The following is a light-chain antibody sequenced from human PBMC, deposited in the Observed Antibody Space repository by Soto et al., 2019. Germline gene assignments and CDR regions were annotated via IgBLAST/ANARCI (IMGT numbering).Light chain of an antibody. CDR1: QNVGHN. CDR3: QERSRWPRAT. V-gene: IGKV3-11*01. CDR2: TAS. Sequence: EMVLTQSPATLSLSPGESATLSCRASQNVGHNVAWYQQKSGQPPRLLIHTASSRATGIPARFSGYGSRTDFTLTISSLEPEDIAVYYCQERSRWPRATFGGGTKVEIK. J-gene: IGKJ4*01.